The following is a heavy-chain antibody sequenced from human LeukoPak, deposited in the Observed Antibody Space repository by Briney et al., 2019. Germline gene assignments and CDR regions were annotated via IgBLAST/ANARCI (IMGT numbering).Heavy chain of an antibody. CDR3: ASRGGSTVLTT. D-gene: IGHD4/OR15-4a*01. V-gene: IGHV3-74*01. Sequence: GGSLRLSCAASGFTFTTYWMHWVRQAPGKGLEWVSRIKGDEMTTNYADSVEGRFTISRDNSKNTLYLQMNSLRAEDTAVYYCASRGGSTVLTTWGQGTLVTVSS. CDR1: GFTFTTYW. J-gene: IGHJ4*02. CDR2: IKGDEMTT.